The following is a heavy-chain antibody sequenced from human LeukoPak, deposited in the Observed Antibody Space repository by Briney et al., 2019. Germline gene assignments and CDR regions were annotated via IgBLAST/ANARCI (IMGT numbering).Heavy chain of an antibody. J-gene: IGHJ4*02. V-gene: IGHV1-69*13. CDR1: GGTFSSYA. D-gene: IGHD5-12*01. Sequence: ASVKVSCKASGGTFSSYAISWVRQAPGQGLEWMGGIIPIFGTANYARKFQGRVTITADESTSSAYMELSSLRSEDTAVYYCARVGQDIGTPSFDYWGQGTLVTVSS. CDR3: ARVGQDIGTPSFDY. CDR2: IIPIFGTA.